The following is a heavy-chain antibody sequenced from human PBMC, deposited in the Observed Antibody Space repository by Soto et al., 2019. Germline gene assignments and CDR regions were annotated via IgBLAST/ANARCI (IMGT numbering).Heavy chain of an antibody. V-gene: IGHV3-23*01. CDR1: GFTFSSYA. D-gene: IGHD2-15*01. Sequence: RGSLRLSCAASGFTFSSYAMSWVRQAPGKGLEWVSAISGSGGSTYYADSVKGRFTISRDNSKNTLYLQMNSLRAEDTAVYYCAKAPRPCSGGSCHPPVGYFRHWGQGTLVTVSS. CDR2: ISGSGGST. CDR3: AKAPRPCSGGSCHPPVGYFRH. J-gene: IGHJ1*01.